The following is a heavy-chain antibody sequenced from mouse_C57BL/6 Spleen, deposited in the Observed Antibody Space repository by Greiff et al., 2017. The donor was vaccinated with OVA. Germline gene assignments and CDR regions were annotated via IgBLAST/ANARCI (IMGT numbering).Heavy chain of an antibody. V-gene: IGHV1-15*01. CDR1: GYTFTDYE. CDR3: TREGNYGNYGGFAY. J-gene: IGHJ3*01. CDR2: IDPETGGT. Sequence: VQLQQSGAELVRPGASVTLSCKASGYTFTDYEMHWVKQTPVHGLEWIGAIDPETGGTAYNQKFKGKAILTADKSSSTAYMELRSLTSEDSAGYYCTREGNYGNYGGFAYWGQGTLVTVSA. D-gene: IGHD2-1*01.